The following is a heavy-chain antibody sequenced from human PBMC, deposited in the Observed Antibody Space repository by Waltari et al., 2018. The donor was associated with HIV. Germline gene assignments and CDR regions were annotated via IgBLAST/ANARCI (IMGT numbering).Heavy chain of an antibody. CDR3: VKDLSGGWSLDY. CDR1: GFILSRYG. V-gene: IGHV3-30*02. J-gene: IGHJ4*02. Sequence: QVQLVESGGGVVQPGGSLRLSCAASGFILSRYGMHWVRQVPGKGREWVELIQNDERNKYYADSVKGRFTISRDSSTNVLFLQMNSLRVEDTALYYCVKDLSGGWSLDYWGQGTLVTVS. D-gene: IGHD6-19*01. CDR2: IQNDERNK.